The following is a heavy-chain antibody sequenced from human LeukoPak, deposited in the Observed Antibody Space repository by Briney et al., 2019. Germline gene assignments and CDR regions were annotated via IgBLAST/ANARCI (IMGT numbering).Heavy chain of an antibody. J-gene: IGHJ4*02. D-gene: IGHD3-10*01. CDR3: ARILGPITMVRGVSQFDY. CDR1: GYTFTSYG. Sequence: ASVKVSCKASGYTFTSYGISWVRQAPGQGLEWMGWISAYNGNTNYAQKLQGRVTMTTDTSTSTAYMELRSLRSDDTAVYYCARILGPITMVRGVSQFDYWGQGTLVTVSS. V-gene: IGHV1-18*01. CDR2: ISAYNGNT.